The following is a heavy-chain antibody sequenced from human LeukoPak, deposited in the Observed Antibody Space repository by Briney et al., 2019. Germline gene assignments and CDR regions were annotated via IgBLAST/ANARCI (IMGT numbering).Heavy chain of an antibody. Sequence: GGSLRLSCAASGFTVSSNYMSWVRQAPGEGLEWVSDISGSGASTYYADSVKGRFTISRDNSKNTLYLQMNSLRAEDTAVYYCARDDGGDLNDAFDIWGQGTMVTVSS. J-gene: IGHJ3*02. D-gene: IGHD2-21*02. CDR1: GFTVSSNY. CDR2: ISGSGAST. CDR3: ARDDGGDLNDAFDI. V-gene: IGHV3-23*01.